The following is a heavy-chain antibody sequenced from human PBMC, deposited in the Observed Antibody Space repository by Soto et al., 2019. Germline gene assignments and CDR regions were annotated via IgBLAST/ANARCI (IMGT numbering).Heavy chain of an antibody. D-gene: IGHD3-10*01. CDR3: AREGPDYYGSGSYYTH. Sequence: QSPTLSLTCAISGDSVSSNSAAWNWIRQSPSRGLEWLGRTYYRSKWYNDYAVSVKSRITINPDTSKNQFSLQLNSVTPEDTAVYYCAREGPDYYGSGSYYTHWGQGTLVTVSS. J-gene: IGHJ4*02. V-gene: IGHV6-1*01. CDR1: GDSVSSNSAA. CDR2: TYYRSKWYN.